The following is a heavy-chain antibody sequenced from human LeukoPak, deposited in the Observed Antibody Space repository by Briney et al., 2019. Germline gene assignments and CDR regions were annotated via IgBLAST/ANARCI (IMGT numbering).Heavy chain of an antibody. D-gene: IGHD3-10*01. J-gene: IGHJ5*02. CDR3: ARDRFGGTMVRGVIRLNAFDT. V-gene: IGHV1-69*05. Sequence: ASVKVSCKASGGTFSSYAISWVRQAPGQGLEWMGGIIPIFGTANYAQKFQGRVTITTDESTSTAYMELSSLRSEDTAVYYCARDRFGGTMVRGVIRLNAFDTWGQGTLVTVSS. CDR2: IIPIFGTA. CDR1: GGTFSSYA.